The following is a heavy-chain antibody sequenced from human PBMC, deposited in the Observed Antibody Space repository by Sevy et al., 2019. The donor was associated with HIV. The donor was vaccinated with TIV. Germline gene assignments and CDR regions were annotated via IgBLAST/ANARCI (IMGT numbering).Heavy chain of an antibody. V-gene: IGHV4-34*01. CDR3: ATGPLFSREYCSGSACPPIDY. CDR2: VSQRGSA. Sequence: SETLSLTCGVSGVSFSDYYWAWIRQSPGKGLEWIGEVSQRGSANYNPSLRNRVIMSLDTSHNHFSLELTSMTAADTAVYYCATGPLFSREYCSGSACPPIDYWGQGTLVTVSS. CDR1: GVSFSDYY. D-gene: IGHD2-15*01. J-gene: IGHJ4*02.